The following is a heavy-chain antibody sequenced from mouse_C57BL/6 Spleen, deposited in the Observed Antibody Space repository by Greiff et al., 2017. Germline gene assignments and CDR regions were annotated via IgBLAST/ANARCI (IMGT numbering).Heavy chain of an antibody. J-gene: IGHJ4*01. Sequence: QVQLQQPGAELVMPGASVKLSCKASGYTFTSYWMHWVKQRPGQGLEWIGEIDPSDSYTNYNQKFKGKSTLTVDKSSSTAYMQLSSLTSEDSAVYYWARRANYYGSSLYAMDYWGQGTSVTVSS. CDR2: IDPSDSYT. CDR1: GYTFTSYW. V-gene: IGHV1-69*01. CDR3: ARRANYYGSSLYAMDY. D-gene: IGHD1-1*01.